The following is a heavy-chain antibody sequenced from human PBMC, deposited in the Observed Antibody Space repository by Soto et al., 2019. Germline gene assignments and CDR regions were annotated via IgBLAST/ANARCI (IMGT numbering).Heavy chain of an antibody. D-gene: IGHD5-12*01. CDR2: IDPTDSYT. J-gene: IGHJ6*02. Sequence: GESLKISCKGSGYSFTSYWISWVRQMPGKGLEWMGRIDPTDSYTNYSPSFQGHVAISADNSISTAYLQWSSLKASDTAMYYCARVGYSGYEETYYYYGLDVWGQGTTVTSP. CDR3: ARVGYSGYEETYYYYGLDV. V-gene: IGHV5-10-1*01. CDR1: GYSFTSYW.